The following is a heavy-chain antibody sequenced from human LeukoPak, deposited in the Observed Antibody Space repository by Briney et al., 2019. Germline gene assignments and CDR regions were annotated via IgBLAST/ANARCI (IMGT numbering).Heavy chain of an antibody. CDR3: AKDRSLSSNWYGRVDY. J-gene: IGHJ4*02. D-gene: IGHD6-13*01. CDR2: ISGGGGSA. V-gene: IGHV3-23*01. CDR1: GFSFTSYA. Sequence: PGGSLTLSCAASGFSFTSYAMSWVRQAPGKGLECVSAISGGGGSAYYADSVKGRFTISRDNSKNTLSLQMNSLGAEDTAVYYCAKDRSLSSNWYGRVDYWGQGTLVSVSS.